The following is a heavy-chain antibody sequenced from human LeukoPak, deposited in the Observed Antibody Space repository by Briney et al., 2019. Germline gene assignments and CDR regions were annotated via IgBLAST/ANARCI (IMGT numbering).Heavy chain of an antibody. V-gene: IGHV1-46*01. J-gene: IGHJ4*02. D-gene: IGHD2-15*01. CDR1: GYTFTSYY. Sequence: ASVKVSCKASGYTFTSYYMHWVRQAPGQGLEWMGIINPSGGSTSYAQKFRGRVTMTRDTSTSTVYMELSSLRSEDTAVYYCASPFGYCSGGSCYPPVWGQGTLVTVSS. CDR2: INPSGGST. CDR3: ASPFGYCSGGSCYPPV.